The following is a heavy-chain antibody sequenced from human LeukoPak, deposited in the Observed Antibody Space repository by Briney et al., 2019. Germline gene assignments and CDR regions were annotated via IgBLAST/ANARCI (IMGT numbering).Heavy chain of an antibody. CDR3: ARGKRGYSYELDY. D-gene: IGHD5-18*01. J-gene: IGHJ4*02. Sequence: SETLSLTCAVYGGSFSGYYWSWIRQPPGKGLEWIGEINHSGSTNYNPSLKSRVTISVDTSKNQFSLKLSSVTAADTAVYYCARGKRGYSYELDYWGQGTLVTVSS. CDR2: INHSGST. V-gene: IGHV4-34*01. CDR1: GGSFSGYY.